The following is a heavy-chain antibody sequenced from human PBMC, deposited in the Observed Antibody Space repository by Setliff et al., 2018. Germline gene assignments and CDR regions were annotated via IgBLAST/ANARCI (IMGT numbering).Heavy chain of an antibody. D-gene: IGHD2-21*01. J-gene: IGHJ4*02. Sequence: GGSLRLSCAASGFTFSTYAMTWVRQAPGKGLEWVSAISGGGGNTFYADSVQGRVTISRDNSKTTLFLQMNSLRPEDTAIYYCAKEVMEVNLIGLHYWGQGNLVTVSS. CDR1: GFTFSTYA. CDR3: AKEVMEVNLIGLHY. CDR2: ISGGGGNT. V-gene: IGHV3-23*01.